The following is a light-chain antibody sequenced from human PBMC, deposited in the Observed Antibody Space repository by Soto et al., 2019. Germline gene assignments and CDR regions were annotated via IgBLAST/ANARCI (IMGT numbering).Light chain of an antibody. Sequence: SVLTQPPSASGSPGESVAISCTGTSRDVGGYNYVSWYQQHPGKAPKLMIYEVNKRPSGVPDRFSGSKSGNTASLTVSGLQAEDEADYYCSSYAGSSNVFGTGTKVTVL. J-gene: IGLJ1*01. CDR2: EVN. CDR1: SRDVGGYNY. CDR3: SSYAGSSNV. V-gene: IGLV2-8*01.